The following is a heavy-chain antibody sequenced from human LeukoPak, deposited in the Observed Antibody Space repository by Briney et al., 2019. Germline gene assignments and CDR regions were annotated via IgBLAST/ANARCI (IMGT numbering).Heavy chain of an antibody. Sequence: ASETLSLTCTVSGGSISDYYWNWIRQPAGKGLEWIGRIYSSGITNYNPSLKSRVTMSVDTSKNQFSLKLSSVTATDTAVYYCARGAGWWDYWGQGTLVTVSS. D-gene: IGHD2-15*01. CDR1: GGSISDYY. CDR2: IYSSGIT. V-gene: IGHV4-4*07. CDR3: ARGAGWWDY. J-gene: IGHJ4*02.